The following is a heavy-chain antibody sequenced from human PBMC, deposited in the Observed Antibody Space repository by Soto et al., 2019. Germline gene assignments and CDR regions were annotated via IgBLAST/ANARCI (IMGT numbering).Heavy chain of an antibody. J-gene: IGHJ6*03. CDR3: AHIPGSGQLLYSYYYYMDV. CDR2: IYWDDDK. CDR1: GFSLTTSGEA. Sequence: QITLKESGPTLVKPTQTLTLTCTFSGFSLTTSGEAVGWIRQPPVKALEWLALIYWDDDKRSSPSLKSRLTITKDTSKNQVVLTMTNMDPVDTATYYCAHIPGSGQLLYSYYYYMDVWGKGTTVTVSS. D-gene: IGHD3-10*01. V-gene: IGHV2-5*02.